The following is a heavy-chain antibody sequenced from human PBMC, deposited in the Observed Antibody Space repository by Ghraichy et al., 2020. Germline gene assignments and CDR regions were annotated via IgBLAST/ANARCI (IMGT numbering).Heavy chain of an antibody. V-gene: IGHV3-30*18. CDR1: GVTFSRYG. CDR2: ISFDGNNR. D-gene: IGHD3-22*01. CDR3: AKEMDTSGFYSFRGDYYGMDV. J-gene: IGHJ6*02. Sequence: GESLNISCAVTGVTFSRYGMHWVRQAPGKGLEWVAVISFDGNNRNYGDSVKGRFTISRDNSRNTLYLQMNYLKPEDTAVYYCAKEMDTSGFYSFRGDYYGMDVWGQGTTVTVSS.